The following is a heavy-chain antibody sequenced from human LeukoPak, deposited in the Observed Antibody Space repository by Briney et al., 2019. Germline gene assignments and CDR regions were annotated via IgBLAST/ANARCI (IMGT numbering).Heavy chain of an antibody. CDR1: GGSISSYY. J-gene: IGHJ4*02. D-gene: IGHD2-8*01. Sequence: SETLSLTCTVSGGSISSYYWSWIRQPAGKGLGWIGRIYTSGSTNYNPSLKSRVTMSVDTSKNQFSLKLSSVTAADTAVYYCARGRGVLMVYAEFDYWGQGTLVTVSS. V-gene: IGHV4-4*07. CDR2: IYTSGST. CDR3: ARGRGVLMVYAEFDY.